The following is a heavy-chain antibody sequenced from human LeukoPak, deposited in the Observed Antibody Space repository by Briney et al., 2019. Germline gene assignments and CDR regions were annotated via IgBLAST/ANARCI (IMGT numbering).Heavy chain of an antibody. J-gene: IGHJ4*02. D-gene: IGHD3-16*01. CDR3: ARSRYDYIWGIDY. CDR2: LNSDGSST. Sequence: GGSLRLSCAASGFTFSNYWMHWVRQAPGKGLVWVSRLNSDGSSTNYADSVKGRLTISRDNAKNTLYLQMNSLRDEDTAVFYCARSRYDYIWGIDYWGQGTLATISS. V-gene: IGHV3-74*01. CDR1: GFTFSNYW.